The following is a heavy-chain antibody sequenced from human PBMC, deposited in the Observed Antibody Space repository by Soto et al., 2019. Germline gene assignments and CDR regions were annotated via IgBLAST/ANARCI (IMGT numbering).Heavy chain of an antibody. V-gene: IGHV3-23*01. CDR3: AKGLRQIVCSGGSCYSHYYYGMDV. CDR2: ISGSGGST. CDR1: GFTFSSYA. J-gene: IGHJ6*02. D-gene: IGHD2-15*01. Sequence: PGGSLRLSCAASGFTFSSYAMSWVRQAPGKGLEWVSAISGSGGSTYYADSVKGRFTISRDNSKNTLYLQMNSLRAEDTAVYYCAKGLRQIVCSGGSCYSHYYYGMDVWGQGTTVTVSS.